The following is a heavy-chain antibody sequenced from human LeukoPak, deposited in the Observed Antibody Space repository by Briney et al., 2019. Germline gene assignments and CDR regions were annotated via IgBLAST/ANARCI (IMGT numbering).Heavy chain of an antibody. CDR2: ISSDGSST. Sequence: GGSLRLSCAASGFTFSSSWMHWVRQPPGKGLVWVSRISSDGSSTNYADSVKGRFTVSRDNAKNTLYLQMNSLRAEDTAMYYCARAIRPAHYRYYYYYGLDVWGQGTTVTVSS. CDR1: GFTFSSSW. J-gene: IGHJ6*02. V-gene: IGHV3-74*01. CDR3: ARAIRPAHYRYYYYYGLDV. D-gene: IGHD3-10*01.